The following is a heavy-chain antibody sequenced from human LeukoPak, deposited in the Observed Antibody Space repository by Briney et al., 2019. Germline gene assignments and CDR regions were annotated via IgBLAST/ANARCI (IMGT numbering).Heavy chain of an antibody. V-gene: IGHV4-39*01. CDR3: ASVYDDRYFDY. J-gene: IGHJ4*02. CDR1: GGSISSSSYY. D-gene: IGHD5/OR15-5a*01. CDR2: MHYSGII. Sequence: SETLSLTCTVSGGSISSSSYYWGWIRQPPGKGLEWTGRMHYSGIIHYNPSLKSRVTISVDTSKNQFSLKLSSVTAADTAVYYCASVYDDRYFDYWGQGTLVTVPS.